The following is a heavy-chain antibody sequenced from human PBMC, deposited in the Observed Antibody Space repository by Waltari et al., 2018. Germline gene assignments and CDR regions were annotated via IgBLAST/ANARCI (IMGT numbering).Heavy chain of an antibody. J-gene: IGHJ6*03. CDR2: ISSSSYI. D-gene: IGHD3-3*01. CDR1: GFTFSSYS. CDR3: ASPTSYDFWSGHTFNYMDV. V-gene: IGHV3-21*01. Sequence: EVQLVESGGGLVKPGGSLRLSCAASGFTFSSYSMNWVRQAPGKGLEWVSSISSSSYIYYADSVKGRFTISRDNAKNSLYMQMNSLRAEDTAVYYCASPTSYDFWSGHTFNYMDVWGKGTTVTISS.